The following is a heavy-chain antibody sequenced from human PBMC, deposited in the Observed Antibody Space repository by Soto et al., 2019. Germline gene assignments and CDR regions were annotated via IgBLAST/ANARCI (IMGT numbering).Heavy chain of an antibody. CDR1: GCSVRSASYY. J-gene: IGHJ4*02. V-gene: IGHV4-61*10. Sequence: SETRSRTSSVSGCSVRSASYYWSWLRPTAGKGLESIGYIYYSGSTNYNPSLKSRVTISVDTSKNQFSLKLSSVTAADTAVYYCAKGSRIAVAVRTNPIDYWGQGNLVNGSS. D-gene: IGHD6-19*01. CDR3: AKGSRIAVAVRTNPIDY. CDR2: IYYSGST.